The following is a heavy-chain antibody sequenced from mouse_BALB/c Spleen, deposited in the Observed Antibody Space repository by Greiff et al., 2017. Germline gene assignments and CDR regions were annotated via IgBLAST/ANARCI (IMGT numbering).Heavy chain of an antibody. J-gene: IGHJ4*01. CDR3: VPYYYGSSYAMDY. V-gene: IGHV1-37*01. CDR1: GYSFTGYF. CDR2: INPYNGDT. D-gene: IGHD1-1*01. Sequence: EVQLQQSGPELVKPGASVKISCKASGYSFTGYFMNWVKQSHGKSLEWIGRINPYNGDTFYNQKFKGKATLTVDKSSSTAHMELLSLTSEDSAVYYCVPYYYGSSYAMDYWGQGTSVTVSS.